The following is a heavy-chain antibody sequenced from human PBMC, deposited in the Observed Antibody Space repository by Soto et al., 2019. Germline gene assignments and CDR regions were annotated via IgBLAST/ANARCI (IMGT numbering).Heavy chain of an antibody. V-gene: IGHV4-61*01. D-gene: IGHD4-17*01. CDR3: AREPTTVTNYYYYALDV. CDR1: GGSVSSGSYY. CDR2: ISYSGST. J-gene: IGHJ6*02. Sequence: QVQLQESGPGLVKPSETLSLTCTVSGGSVSSGSYYWSWIRQPPGKGLEWMGYISYSGSTNYNPSLKSRVTISVDTTKNQFSRKLSAVTAADTAVYYCAREPTTVTNYYYYALDVWGQGTTVTVSS.